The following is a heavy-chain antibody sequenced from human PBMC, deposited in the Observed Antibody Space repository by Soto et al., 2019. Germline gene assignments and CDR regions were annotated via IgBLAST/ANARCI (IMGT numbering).Heavy chain of an antibody. Sequence: GGSLRLSCAASGVTFSRYSMNGVRQAPGKGLEWVSSISGSTNFIYYADSVKGRFTVSRDNAKNSLHLQMNSLSAEDTAVYYCARAGGRTVTTDYYYAMYVWGQGTTVTVSS. CDR1: GVTFSRYS. CDR2: ISGSTNFI. D-gene: IGHD4-17*01. CDR3: ARAGGRTVTTDYYYAMYV. J-gene: IGHJ6*02. V-gene: IGHV3-21*01.